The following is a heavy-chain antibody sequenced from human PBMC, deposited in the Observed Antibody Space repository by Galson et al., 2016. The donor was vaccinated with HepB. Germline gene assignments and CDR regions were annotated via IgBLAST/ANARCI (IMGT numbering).Heavy chain of an antibody. J-gene: IGHJ4*02. Sequence: QSGAEVKRPGESLKISCKGSGYSFSTYWIGWVRQVPGKGLEWVGIIYPGDSDTRYSPSFQGQVTISADRSISTAYLQWSSLKASDTAMYYCARRKNYAPDYWGQGTLVTVSS. V-gene: IGHV5-51*01. CDR2: IYPGDSDT. CDR3: ARRKNYAPDY. CDR1: GYSFSTYW. D-gene: IGHD1-7*01.